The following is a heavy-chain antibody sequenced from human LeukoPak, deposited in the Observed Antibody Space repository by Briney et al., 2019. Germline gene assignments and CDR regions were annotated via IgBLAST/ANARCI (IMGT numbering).Heavy chain of an antibody. J-gene: IGHJ4*02. CDR1: GYTFTSYW. D-gene: IGHD6-19*01. CDR2: IYPGDSDT. Sequence: GESLKISCKGSGYTFTSYWIGWVRQMPGKGLGWMGIIYPGDSDTKYSPSFQGQVTISADKSISTAYLQWSSLMASDTAIYYCARLIAVTPLGYFDYWGQGTLVTVSS. V-gene: IGHV5-51*01. CDR3: ARLIAVTPLGYFDY.